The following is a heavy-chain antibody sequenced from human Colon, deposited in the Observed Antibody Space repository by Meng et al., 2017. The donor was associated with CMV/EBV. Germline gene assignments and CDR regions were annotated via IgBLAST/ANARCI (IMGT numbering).Heavy chain of an antibody. CDR1: GFTFSAYL. J-gene: IGHJ5*02. V-gene: IGHV3-30*04. D-gene: IGHD4-11*01. CDR3: AGASNSSFDP. CDR2: ISHDGTKK. Sequence: GESLMISCAASGFTFSAYLIHLVRQAPGKGLGWLTIISHDGTKKYYAESVKCRFTISRDKSQNTVTVQMNNLRGDDTAIYCCAGASNSSFDPWGQGTLVTVSS.